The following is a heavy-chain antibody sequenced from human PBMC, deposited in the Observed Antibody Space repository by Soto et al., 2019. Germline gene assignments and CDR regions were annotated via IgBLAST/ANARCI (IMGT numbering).Heavy chain of an antibody. CDR1: GFTFSSYS. CDR3: VKSRGGVNYDFFD. V-gene: IGHV3-64D*06. CDR2: MSSDGGRI. D-gene: IGHD3-3*01. Sequence: GGSLRLSCAASGFTFSSYSMNWVRQSPGKGLEYVSHMSSDGGRIYYADSVKGRFTISRDNSKNMLYLQMSSLRPDDSAVYYCVKSRGGVNYDFFDWGQGTQVTVSS. J-gene: IGHJ4*02.